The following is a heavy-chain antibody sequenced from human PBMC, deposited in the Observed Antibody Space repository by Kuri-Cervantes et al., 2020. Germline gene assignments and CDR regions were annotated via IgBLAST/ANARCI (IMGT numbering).Heavy chain of an antibody. CDR1: GASISSSNW. D-gene: IGHD5-18*01. CDR3: ARARGRRRGYSYGSDY. CDR2: IYHGGTT. V-gene: IGHV4-4*02. J-gene: IGHJ4*02. Sequence: SETLSLTCGVSGASISSSNWWSWVRQPPGKGLEWIGEIYHGGTTSYNPSPKSRVTISVDKSKNQFFLKMTSVTAADTAVYYCARARGRRRGYSYGSDYWGQGTLVTVSS.